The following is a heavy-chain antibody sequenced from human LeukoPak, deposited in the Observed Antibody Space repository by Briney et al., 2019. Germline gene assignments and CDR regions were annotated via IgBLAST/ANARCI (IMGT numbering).Heavy chain of an antibody. Sequence: SGGSLRLSCVASGLNFGESAMHWVRQAPGKGLEWVSLISADGGSAFSADSMKGRFSISRDNSKNSLYLQMDSLRSEDTAMYYCAKESGKFDYWGQGTLVVVSS. CDR2: ISADGGSA. V-gene: IGHV3-43*02. CDR3: AKESGKFDY. CDR1: GLNFGESA. J-gene: IGHJ4*02.